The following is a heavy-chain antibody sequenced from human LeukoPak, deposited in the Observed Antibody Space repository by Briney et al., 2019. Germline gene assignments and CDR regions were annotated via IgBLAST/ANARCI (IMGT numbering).Heavy chain of an antibody. Sequence: SETLSLTRTVSGSPISSYYWSWIRQPAGKGLEWIGRIYTSGSTNYNPSLKSRVTMSVDTSKNQFSLKLSSVTAADTALYYCATYTSDRASFDYWGQGTLVTVSS. CDR2: IYTSGST. D-gene: IGHD3-22*01. CDR3: ATYTSDRASFDY. V-gene: IGHV4-4*07. J-gene: IGHJ4*02. CDR1: GSPISSYY.